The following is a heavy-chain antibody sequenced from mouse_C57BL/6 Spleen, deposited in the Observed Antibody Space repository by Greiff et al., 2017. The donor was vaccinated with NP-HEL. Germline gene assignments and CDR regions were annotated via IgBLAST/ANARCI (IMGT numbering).Heavy chain of an antibody. CDR2: IDPETGGT. J-gene: IGHJ2*01. D-gene: IGHD2-1*01. V-gene: IGHV1-15*01. CDR1: GYTFTDYE. Sequence: VQVVESGAELVRPGASVTLSCKASGYTFTDYEMHWVKQTPVHGLEWIGAIDPETGGTAYNQKFKGKAILTADKSSSTAYMELRSLTSEDSAVYYCTIYYGNYPYFDYWGQGTTLTVSS. CDR3: TIYYGNYPYFDY.